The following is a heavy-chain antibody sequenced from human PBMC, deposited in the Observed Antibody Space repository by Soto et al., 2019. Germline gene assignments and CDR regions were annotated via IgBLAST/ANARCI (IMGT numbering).Heavy chain of an antibody. D-gene: IGHD2-21*02. CDR3: ARDHLILPAHDFFYGSDV. J-gene: IGHJ6*02. Sequence: GGSLRLSCEVSGFTFSMYSMSWVRQSPGKGLEWVAKIPQDGVDGHYADSVKGRFIISRDNGKNSLHLQLNNLRAEDTAVYYCARDHLILPAHDFFYGSDVWGRGATVIV. CDR2: IPQDGVDG. CDR1: GFTFSMYS. V-gene: IGHV3-7*03.